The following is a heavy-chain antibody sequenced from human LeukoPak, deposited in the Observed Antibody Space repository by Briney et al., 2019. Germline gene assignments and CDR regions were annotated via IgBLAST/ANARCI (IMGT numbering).Heavy chain of an antibody. CDR3: ARGTAQYYYNGSGYQFYFDY. Sequence: SETLSLTCTVSGGSMSRKYWSWIRQPPGKGLEWIGYVCTTISIDTSKSQFALKLTSVTAADTAVYFCARGTAQYYYNGSGYQFYFDYWGQGALVTVSS. CDR2: VCT. V-gene: IGHV4-4*08. D-gene: IGHD3-22*01. CDR1: GGSMSRKY. J-gene: IGHJ4*02.